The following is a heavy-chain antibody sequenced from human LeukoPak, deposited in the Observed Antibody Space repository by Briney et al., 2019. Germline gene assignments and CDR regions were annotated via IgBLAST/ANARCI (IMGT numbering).Heavy chain of an antibody. CDR1: GGSISSSNW. D-gene: IGHD3-22*01. V-gene: IGHV4-4*02. J-gene: IGHJ4*02. CDR2: IYHSGST. CDR3: AREGIYDSGGNYYFDY. Sequence: SGTLSLTCAVSGGSISSSNWWSWVRQPPGKGLEWIGEIYHSGSTNYNPSLKSRVTISVDKSKNQFFLKLSSVTAADTAVYYCAREGIYDSGGNYYFDYWGQGTLVTVSS.